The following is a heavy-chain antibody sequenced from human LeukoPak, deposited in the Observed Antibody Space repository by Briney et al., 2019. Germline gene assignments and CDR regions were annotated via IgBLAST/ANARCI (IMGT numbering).Heavy chain of an antibody. V-gene: IGHV3-30*04. CDR2: ISYDGSNE. J-gene: IGHJ5*02. D-gene: IGHD3-10*01. Sequence: PGGSLRLSCAASGFTFSSYVMHWVRQAPGKGLEWVAIISYDGSNEYYADSVKGRFTISRDNSKNTLYLQMNSLRAADTAVYYCARDNPSMVRGVMPVSWFDPWGQGTLVTVSS. CDR1: GFTFSSYV. CDR3: ARDNPSMVRGVMPVSWFDP.